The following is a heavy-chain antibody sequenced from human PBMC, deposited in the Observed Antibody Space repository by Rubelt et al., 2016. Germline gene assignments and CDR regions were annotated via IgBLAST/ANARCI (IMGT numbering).Heavy chain of an antibody. CDR2: IFYSGST. V-gene: IGHV4-39*01. CDR1: GGSISSSSYY. Sequence: QLQLQESGPGLVKPAETLSLTCTVSGGSISSSSYYWNWIRQPPGKGLEWIGSIFYSGSTYYHPSLKRRVTISVDTSKTQVSLRVCAVTAADTAVYYCARGRPVGTQLWLTPPWGPGTLVTVSS. J-gene: IGHJ5*02. D-gene: IGHD5-18*01. CDR3: ARGRPVGTQLWLTPP.